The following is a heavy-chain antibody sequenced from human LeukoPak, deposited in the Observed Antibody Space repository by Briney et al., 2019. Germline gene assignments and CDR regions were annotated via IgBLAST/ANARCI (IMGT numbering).Heavy chain of an antibody. Sequence: GGSLRLSCAASGFNFNTYSMNWVRQAPGKGLEWVSGIRSSGDDIYYADSVKGRFIISRDNANNTLFLQMSSLRAEDTALYYCVRENWNYVREPRPMAAYDYWGQGTLVTVSS. CDR3: VRENWNYVREPRPMAAYDY. J-gene: IGHJ4*02. CDR1: GFNFNTYS. D-gene: IGHD1-7*01. CDR2: IRSSGDDI. V-gene: IGHV3-21*06.